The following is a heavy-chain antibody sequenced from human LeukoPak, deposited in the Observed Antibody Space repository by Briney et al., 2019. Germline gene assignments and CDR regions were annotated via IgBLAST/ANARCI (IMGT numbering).Heavy chain of an antibody. CDR3: AKYHSGTYYFFHFDY. D-gene: IGHD1-26*01. CDR2: IKTDGSIT. Sequence: GGSLRLSCAASGFSFSVYWMHWVRQAPGKGPVWVSRIKTDGSITDYADFVKGRFTISRDNAKNTLYLQMNSLRAEDSAIYYCAKYHSGTYYFFHFDYWGQGTLVTVSS. J-gene: IGHJ4*02. V-gene: IGHV3-74*01. CDR1: GFSFSVYW.